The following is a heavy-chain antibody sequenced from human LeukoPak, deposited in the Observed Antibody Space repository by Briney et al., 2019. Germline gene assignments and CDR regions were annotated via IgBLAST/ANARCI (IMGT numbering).Heavy chain of an antibody. Sequence: GGSLRLSCAASGFTFSSYDMHWVRQATGKGLEWVSAIGTAGDTYYPGSVKGRFTISRENAKNSLYLQMNSLRAGDTAVYYCARVMPHGGNYDYWGQGTLVTVSS. CDR2: IGTAGDT. J-gene: IGHJ4*02. CDR1: GFTFSSYD. D-gene: IGHD4-4*01. V-gene: IGHV3-13*01. CDR3: ARVMPHGGNYDY.